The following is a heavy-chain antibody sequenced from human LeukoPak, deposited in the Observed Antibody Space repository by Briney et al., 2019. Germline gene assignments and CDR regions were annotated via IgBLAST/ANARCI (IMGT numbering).Heavy chain of an antibody. V-gene: IGHV3-23*01. D-gene: IGHD1-26*01. CDR3: AKDIGWGLSGAHDAFDI. Sequence: PGGSLRLSCAASGFTFSSYAMSWVRQAPGKGLEWVSAISGSGGSTYYADSVKGRFTISRDNSKNTLYLQMNSLRAEDTAVYYCAKDIGWGLSGAHDAFDIWGQGTMVTVSS. J-gene: IGHJ3*02. CDR2: ISGSGGST. CDR1: GFTFSSYA.